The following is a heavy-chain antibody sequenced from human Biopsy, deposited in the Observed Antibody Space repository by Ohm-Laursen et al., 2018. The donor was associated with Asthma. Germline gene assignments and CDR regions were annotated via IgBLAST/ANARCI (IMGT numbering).Heavy chain of an antibody. CDR2: VYWTGST. CDR3: VRAVRNEQWLAPFDY. V-gene: IGHV4-59*01. Sequence: ETLSLTCSVYGGSISSFYWSWIRQSPAKGLEWMGYVYWTGSTNYNPSLKSRITMSVDTSKNRMFLELTSVTVADTAIYYCVRAVRNEQWLAPFDYWGQGKPVTVSS. CDR1: GGSISSFY. D-gene: IGHD6-19*01. J-gene: IGHJ4*02.